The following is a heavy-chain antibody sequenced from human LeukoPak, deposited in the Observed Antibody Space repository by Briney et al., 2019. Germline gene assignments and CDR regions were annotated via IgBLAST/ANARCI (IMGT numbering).Heavy chain of an antibody. V-gene: IGHV3-30*18. CDR2: ISYDGSNK. CDR1: GFTFSSYG. J-gene: IGHJ4*02. Sequence: GRSLRLSCAASGFTFSSYGMHWVRQAPGKGLEWVAVISYDGSNKYYADSVKGRFTISRDNSKNTLYLQMNGLRAEDTAVYYCAKDSGGYTYVFDYWGQGTLVTVSS. D-gene: IGHD5-18*01. CDR3: AKDSGGYTYVFDY.